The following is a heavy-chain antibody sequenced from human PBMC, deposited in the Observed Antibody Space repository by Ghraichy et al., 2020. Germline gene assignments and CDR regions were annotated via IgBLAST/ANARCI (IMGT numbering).Heavy chain of an antibody. CDR3: AKDRGDYSDFRFDP. D-gene: IGHD3-3*01. CDR1: GFTFSKYG. Sequence: GGSLRLSCAASGFTFSKYGMSWVRQAPGKGLEWVSSLSGSGVSTYYADSVKGRFTISRDNSKNMLYLQMSSLRAEDMAVYYCAKDRGDYSDFRFDPWGQGTLVTVSS. CDR2: LSGSGVST. J-gene: IGHJ5*02. V-gene: IGHV3-23*01.